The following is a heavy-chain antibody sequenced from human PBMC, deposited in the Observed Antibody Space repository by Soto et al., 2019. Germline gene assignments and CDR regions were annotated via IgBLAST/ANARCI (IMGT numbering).Heavy chain of an antibody. V-gene: IGHV3-7*03. J-gene: IGHJ5*02. CDR2: VKQDGIES. Sequence: EVQLVESGGGLVQPGGSLRLSCAASGFTFSTYWMSWVRQAPGKGLEWVANVKQDGIESNYVDSVKGRFTISRDNAKNSLYLQMSSRRAEDTAVYYCAGHVWTWFDPWGQGTLVTVSS. D-gene: IGHD2-21*01. CDR3: AGHVWTWFDP. CDR1: GFTFSTYW.